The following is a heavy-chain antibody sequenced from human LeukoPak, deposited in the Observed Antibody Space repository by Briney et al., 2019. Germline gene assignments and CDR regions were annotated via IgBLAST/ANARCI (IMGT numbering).Heavy chain of an antibody. CDR1: GGTFSSYA. J-gene: IGHJ5*02. CDR3: ARDFSKLRFLEWSGFDP. Sequence: AASVKVSCKASGGTFSSYAISWVRQAPGQGLEWMGGIIPIFGSANYAQKFQGRVTITADESTSTAYMELSSLRSEDTAVYYCARDFSKLRFLEWSGFDPWGQGTLVTVPS. CDR2: IIPIFGSA. D-gene: IGHD3-3*01. V-gene: IGHV1-69*13.